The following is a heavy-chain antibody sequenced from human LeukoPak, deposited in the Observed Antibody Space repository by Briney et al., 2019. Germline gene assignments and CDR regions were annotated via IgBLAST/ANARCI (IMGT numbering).Heavy chain of an antibody. J-gene: IGHJ4*02. CDR3: ARAGFGGYCSSTSCYPFDY. Sequence: GASVKVSCKASGGTFSSYAISWVRQAPGQGLEWMGVIIPIFCTANYAQNFQGRVTITASESTSTAYMELSSLRSEDTAVYYCARAGFGGYCSSTSCYPFDYWGQGTLVTVSS. CDR2: IIPIFCTA. D-gene: IGHD2-2*01. V-gene: IGHV1-69*01. CDR1: GGTFSSYA.